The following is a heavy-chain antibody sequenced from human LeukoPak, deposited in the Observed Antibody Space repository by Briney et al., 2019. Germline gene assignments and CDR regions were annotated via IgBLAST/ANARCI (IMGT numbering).Heavy chain of an antibody. CDR1: GGTFSSYA. V-gene: IGHV1-69*05. D-gene: IGHD2-2*02. CDR2: IIPIFGTA. Sequence: SVKVSCKASGGTFSSYAISWVRQAPGQGLEWMGGIIPIFGTANYAQKFQGRVTITTDESTSTAYMELSSLRSEDTAVYYCARGLVVVPAAIHPDNYYYYMDVWGKGTTVTVSS. CDR3: ARGLVVVPAAIHPDNYYYYMDV. J-gene: IGHJ6*03.